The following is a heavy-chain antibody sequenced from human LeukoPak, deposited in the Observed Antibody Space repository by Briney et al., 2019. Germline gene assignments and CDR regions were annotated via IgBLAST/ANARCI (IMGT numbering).Heavy chain of an antibody. Sequence: SETLSLTCAFYCGSFSGYYWSWIRQPSAKGLECIVEINHNGSTNYNTSHKSRITISVDPSSNQSSPKLSSVTAADTAVYYFARFRYGPGSYPKNYYYYMDVWGKGTTVTVSS. D-gene: IGHD3-10*01. CDR1: CGSFSGYY. CDR2: INHNGST. V-gene: IGHV4-34*01. J-gene: IGHJ6*03. CDR3: ARFRYGPGSYPKNYYYYMDV.